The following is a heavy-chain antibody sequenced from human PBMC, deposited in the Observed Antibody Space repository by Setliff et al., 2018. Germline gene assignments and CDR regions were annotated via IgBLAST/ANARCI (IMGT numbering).Heavy chain of an antibody. Sequence: PGGSLRLSCAASGFRFNDLYMSWVRQVPGKGLEWLSKISGAGTTVYYADSVRGRFTISRDNAKNSLYLQMNSLRAEDSAVYYCARDGVFYAMDFWGQGTTVTVSS. CDR1: GFRFNDLY. CDR3: ARDGVFYAMDF. V-gene: IGHV3-11*04. CDR2: ISGAGTTV. J-gene: IGHJ6*02. D-gene: IGHD3-10*01.